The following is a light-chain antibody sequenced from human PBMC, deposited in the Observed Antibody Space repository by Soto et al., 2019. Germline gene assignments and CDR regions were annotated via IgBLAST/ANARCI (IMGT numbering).Light chain of an antibody. Sequence: ETVLTQSPGTLSLSPGQRATLSCRASQSVSSSNLAWYQQKPGQAPRLLIYGASSRATGIPDRFSGSGSGRDFTLTSSGLEPEDFAVYFCQQYVGSGPVTFGGGTKVEVK. CDR3: QQYVGSGPVT. J-gene: IGKJ4*01. V-gene: IGKV3-20*01. CDR2: GAS. CDR1: QSVSSSN.